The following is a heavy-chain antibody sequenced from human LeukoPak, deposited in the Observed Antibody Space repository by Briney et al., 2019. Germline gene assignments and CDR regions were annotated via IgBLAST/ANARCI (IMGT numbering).Heavy chain of an antibody. CDR1: GGSISSSNW. D-gene: IGHD3-10*01. CDR3: AVGGVYLRGGAEAFDI. CDR2: IYHSGST. J-gene: IGHJ3*02. Sequence: SETLSLTCAVSGGSISSSNWWSWVRQPPGKGLEWIGEIYHSGSTNYNPSLKSRVTMSVDKSKNQFSLKLSSVTAADTAVYYCAVGGVYLRGGAEAFDIWGQGTMVTVSS. V-gene: IGHV4-4*02.